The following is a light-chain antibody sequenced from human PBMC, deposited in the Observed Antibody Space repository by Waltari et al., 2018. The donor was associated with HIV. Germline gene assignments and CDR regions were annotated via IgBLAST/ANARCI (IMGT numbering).Light chain of an antibody. Sequence: QSVLTQPPSASGTPGQRVTISCSGSSSNIGSNTVNWYQQLPGTAPKLLIYSNNRRPSGLPGRFSGSKSGTSASLAISGLQSEDEADYYCAAWDDSLNGHWVFGGGTKLTVL. CDR1: SSNIGSNT. CDR2: SNN. J-gene: IGLJ3*02. CDR3: AAWDDSLNGHWV. V-gene: IGLV1-44*01.